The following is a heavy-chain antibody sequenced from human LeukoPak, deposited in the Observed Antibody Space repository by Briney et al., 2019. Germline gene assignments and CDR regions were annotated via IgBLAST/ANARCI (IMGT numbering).Heavy chain of an antibody. CDR3: AKDLGIIAAAGTDWFDP. Sequence: PGGSLRLSCAASGFTFSNYVMNWVRQAPGKGLEWVTFIQKDGGSKFYADSVKGRFTISRDNSKNTLYLQMNSLRAEDTAVYYCAKDLGIIAAAGTDWFDPWGQGTLVTVSS. J-gene: IGHJ5*02. CDR1: GFTFSNYV. D-gene: IGHD6-13*01. V-gene: IGHV3-30*02. CDR2: IQKDGGSK.